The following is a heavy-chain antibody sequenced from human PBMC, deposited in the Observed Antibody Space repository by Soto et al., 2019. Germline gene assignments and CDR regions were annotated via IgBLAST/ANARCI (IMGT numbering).Heavy chain of an antibody. CDR1: GFTFSTYA. CDR3: ALRKTGSYFDY. Sequence: GGSLRLSCAGAGFTFSTYAMSWARQAPGKGLEWVSAIMARGTRTFYAGSVKGRFTISKDNSMNTLYQQMNSLRADDTAVYFCALRKTGSYFDYWGQGTLVTVSS. V-gene: IGHV3-23*01. J-gene: IGHJ4*02. D-gene: IGHD7-27*01. CDR2: IMARGTRT.